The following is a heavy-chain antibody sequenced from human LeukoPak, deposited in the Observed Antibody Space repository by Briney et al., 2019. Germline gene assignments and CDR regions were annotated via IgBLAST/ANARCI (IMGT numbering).Heavy chain of an antibody. CDR1: GFTFSSYW. D-gene: IGHD3-22*01. CDR2: ISSSSSYI. J-gene: IGHJ4*02. CDR3: ARGGGYLYYFDY. Sequence: AGGSLRLSCAASGFTFSSYWMSWVRQAPGKGLEWVSSISSSSSYIYYADSVKGRFTISRDNAKNSLYLQMNSLRAEDTAVYYCARGGGYLYYFDYWGQGTLVTVSS. V-gene: IGHV3-21*01.